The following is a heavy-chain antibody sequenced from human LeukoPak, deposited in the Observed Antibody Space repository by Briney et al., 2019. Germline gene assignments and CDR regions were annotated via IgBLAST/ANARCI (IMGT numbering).Heavy chain of an antibody. D-gene: IGHD3-3*01. Sequence: PGGSLRLSCAGSGFIFSNYWMSWVRQAPGKGLEWVANIKQDGSEKYYVDSVKGRFTISRDNAKNSLYLQMNSLRAEDTAVYYCARARYYDFWSGYFDYWGQGTLVTVSS. J-gene: IGHJ4*02. V-gene: IGHV3-7*03. CDR3: ARARYYDFWSGYFDY. CDR2: IKQDGSEK. CDR1: GFIFSNYW.